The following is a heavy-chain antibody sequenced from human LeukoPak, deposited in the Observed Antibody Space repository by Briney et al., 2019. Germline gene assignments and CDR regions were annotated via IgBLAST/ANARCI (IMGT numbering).Heavy chain of an antibody. D-gene: IGHD3-16*01. CDR3: ARADHRLGEGFDY. CDR1: GYTLTELS. V-gene: IGHV1-24*01. CDR2: FDPEDGET. J-gene: IGHJ4*02. Sequence: ASVKVSCKVSGYTLTELSMHWVRQAPGKGLEWMGGFDPEDGETIYAQEFQGRVTMTEDTSTDTAYMELRSLRSDDTAVYYCARADHRLGEGFDYWGQGTLVTVSS.